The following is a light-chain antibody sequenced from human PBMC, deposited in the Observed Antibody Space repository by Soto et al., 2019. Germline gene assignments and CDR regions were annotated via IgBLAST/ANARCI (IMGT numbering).Light chain of an antibody. J-gene: IGLJ2*01. V-gene: IGLV2-14*01. CDR2: EVT. CDR1: KSDIGVYDF. CDR3: SSYTSSNTLDVV. Sequence: SVLTQPPSASGSPGQSVTISCTGTKSDIGVYDFVSWYQHHPGKAPRLIIYEVTNRPSGVPYRFSGSKSGHTASLTISGLQAEDEAIYYCSSYTSSNTLDVVFGGGTKVTVL.